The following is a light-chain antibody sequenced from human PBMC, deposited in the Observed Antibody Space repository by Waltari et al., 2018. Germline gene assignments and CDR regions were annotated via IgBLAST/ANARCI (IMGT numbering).Light chain of an antibody. J-gene: IGKJ3*01. CDR1: QTISSY. V-gene: IGKV1-39*01. CDR2: AAS. Sequence: DIQMTQSPSSLSASVRHRVTITCRASQTISSYLNWYQQKPGKAPKVLIYAASSLQSGVPARFSGSGAGTDFTLTISSLQPEDFATYYCQQSYSTPFTFGPGTKVDIK. CDR3: QQSYSTPFT.